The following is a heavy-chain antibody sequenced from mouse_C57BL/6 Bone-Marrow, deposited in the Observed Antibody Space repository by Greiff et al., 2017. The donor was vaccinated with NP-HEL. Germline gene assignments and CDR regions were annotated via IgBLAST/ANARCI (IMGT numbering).Heavy chain of an antibody. CDR3: TRSGYYYGSSYSWFAY. V-gene: IGHV1-5*01. D-gene: IGHD1-1*01. CDR1: GYTFTSYW. Sequence: VQLQQSGTVLARPGASVKMSCKTSGYTFTSYWMHWVKQRPGQGLEWIGSIYPGNSDTSYNQKFKGKAKLTAVTSASTAYMELSSLTNEDSAVYYCTRSGYYYGSSYSWFAYWGQGTTLTVSS. CDR2: IYPGNSDT. J-gene: IGHJ2*01.